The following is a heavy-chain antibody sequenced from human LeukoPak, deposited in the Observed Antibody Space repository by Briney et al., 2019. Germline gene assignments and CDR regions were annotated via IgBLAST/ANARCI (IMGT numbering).Heavy chain of an antibody. CDR3: ARAPRGYDYVWGSYPHFDY. CDR1: GFTFSSYN. J-gene: IGHJ4*02. D-gene: IGHD3-16*02. Sequence: GGSLRLSCAASGFTFSSYNMTWVRQAPGKGLEWVSSISSSSGYIYYADSVKGRFTISRDNAKNSLYLQMNSLRAEDTAVYYCARAPRGYDYVWGSYPHFDYWGQGTLVTVSS. CDR2: ISSSSGYI. V-gene: IGHV3-21*01.